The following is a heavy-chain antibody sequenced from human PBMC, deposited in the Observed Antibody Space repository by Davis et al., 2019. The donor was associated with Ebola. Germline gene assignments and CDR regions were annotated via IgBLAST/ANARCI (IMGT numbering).Heavy chain of an antibody. D-gene: IGHD6-13*01. CDR1: GYTFTSYA. Sequence: ASVKVSCKASGYTFTSYAMNWVRQAPGQGLEWMGWINTNTGNPTYAQGFTGRFVFSLDTSVSTAYLQISSLKAEDTAVYYCARGPAAGPDYYYYGMDVWGQGTTVTVSS. CDR3: ARGPAAGPDYYYYGMDV. CDR2: INTNTGNP. V-gene: IGHV7-4-1*02. J-gene: IGHJ6*02.